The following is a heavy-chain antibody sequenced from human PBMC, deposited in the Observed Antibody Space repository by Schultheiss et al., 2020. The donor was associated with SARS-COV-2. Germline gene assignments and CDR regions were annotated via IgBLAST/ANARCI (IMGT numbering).Heavy chain of an antibody. D-gene: IGHD3-3*01. V-gene: IGHV4-4*02. CDR1: GGSISSSNW. CDR3: AREGYDFWSGYPNNWFDP. J-gene: IGHJ5*02. CDR2: IYHSGST. Sequence: SETLSLTCAVSGGSISSSNWWSWVRQPPGKGLEWIGEIYHSGSTNYNPSLKSRVTISVDKSKNQFSLKLSSVTAADTAVYYCAREGYDFWSGYPNNWFDPWGQGTLVTVSS.